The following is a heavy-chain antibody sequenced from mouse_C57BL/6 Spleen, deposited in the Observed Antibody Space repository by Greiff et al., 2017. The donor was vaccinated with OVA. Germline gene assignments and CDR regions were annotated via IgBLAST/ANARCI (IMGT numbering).Heavy chain of an antibody. CDR1: GFTFSDYG. CDR3: ARSPHYYGSSPYFDY. J-gene: IGHJ2*01. D-gene: IGHD1-1*01. V-gene: IGHV5-17*01. Sequence: DVKLVESGGGLVKPGGSLKLSCAASGFTFSDYGMHWVRQAPEKGLEWVAYISSGSSTIYYADTVKGRFTISRDNAKNTLFLQMTSLRSEDTAMYYCARSPHYYGSSPYFDYWGQGTTLTVSS. CDR2: ISSGSSTI.